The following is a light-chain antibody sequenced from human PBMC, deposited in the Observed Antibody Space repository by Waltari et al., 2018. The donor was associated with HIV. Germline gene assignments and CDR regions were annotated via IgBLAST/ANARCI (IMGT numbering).Light chain of an antibody. CDR1: NIGGES. J-gene: IGLJ2*01. CDR3: QVWDISSDHVV. Sequence: SYVLTQPPSVSVAPGQTARITCGGNNIGGESVHLYQQKPGQAPVLVVYDASDRPSGIPERFSGANAGNTATLTISRVEAGDEADYYCQVWDISSDHVVFGGGTILTVL. V-gene: IGLV3-21*02. CDR2: DAS.